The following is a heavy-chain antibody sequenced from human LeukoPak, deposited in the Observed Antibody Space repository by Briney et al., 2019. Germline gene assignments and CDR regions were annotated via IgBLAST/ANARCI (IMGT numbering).Heavy chain of an antibody. CDR2: ISSSSSTI. CDR3: ARAGDFSFKD. V-gene: IGHV3-48*01. CDR1: GFTFSIYS. Sequence: GGSLRLSCAVSGFTFSIYSMSWVRQAPGKGLEWVSYISSSSSTISYADSVKGRFTISRDNAENSLYLQMNSLRAEDTAVYYRARAGDFSFKDWGQGTLVTVSS. J-gene: IGHJ4*02. D-gene: IGHD3-3*01.